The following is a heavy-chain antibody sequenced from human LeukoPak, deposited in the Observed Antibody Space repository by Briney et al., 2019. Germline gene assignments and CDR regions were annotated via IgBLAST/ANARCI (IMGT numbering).Heavy chain of an antibody. CDR1: GYTFTGYY. Sequence: ASVKVSCKASGYTFTGYYMHWVRQAPGQGLEWMGWINPNSGGTNYAQKFQGRVTMTRDTSISTAYMELSRRRSDDTAVYYCARDPGYDCSSTSCYGDPLDYWGQGTLVTVSS. J-gene: IGHJ4*02. CDR2: INPNSGGT. D-gene: IGHD2-2*01. V-gene: IGHV1-2*02. CDR3: ARDPGYDCSSTSCYGDPLDY.